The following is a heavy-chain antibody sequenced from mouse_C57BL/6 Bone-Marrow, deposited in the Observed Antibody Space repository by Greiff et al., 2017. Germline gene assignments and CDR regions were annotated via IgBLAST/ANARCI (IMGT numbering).Heavy chain of an antibody. CDR2: IDPSDRYT. Sequence: QVQLQQPGAELVMPGASVKLSCKASGYTFTSYWMHWVKQRPGQGLEWIGEIDPSDRYTTYNQKFKGKSTLTVDKYSSTAYMQLSSLKSEDSSVYYCARSHYGSSYDWYFDVWGTGTTVTVSS. CDR3: ARSHYGSSYDWYFDV. CDR1: GYTFTSYW. D-gene: IGHD1-1*01. V-gene: IGHV1-69*01. J-gene: IGHJ1*03.